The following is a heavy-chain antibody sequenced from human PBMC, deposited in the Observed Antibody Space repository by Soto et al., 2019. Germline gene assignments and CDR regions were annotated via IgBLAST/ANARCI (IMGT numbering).Heavy chain of an antibody. Sequence: QVQLVQSGAEVKKPGASVRVSCKASGYTFTSYYIHWVRQAPGHGPEWMGMISPSSGGTDYAQKFQGRVTMTRDTSKSTDYMELSSLRSEDTAVYSCTRSIITTAGTDAFDLWGQGTLVTVSS. CDR1: GYTFTSYY. CDR3: TRSIITTAGTDAFDL. D-gene: IGHD6-13*01. V-gene: IGHV1-46*03. CDR2: ISPSSGGT. J-gene: IGHJ3*01.